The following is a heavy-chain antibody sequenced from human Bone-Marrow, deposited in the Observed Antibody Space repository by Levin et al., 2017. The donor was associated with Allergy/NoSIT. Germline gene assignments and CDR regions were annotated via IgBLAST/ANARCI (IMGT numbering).Heavy chain of an antibody. D-gene: IGHD3-22*01. CDR1: GFTFSNNA. CDR3: AKETFYYDSSGYDYYLDY. CDR2: ISGSGDNT. V-gene: IGHV3-23*01. J-gene: IGHJ4*02. Sequence: GESLKISCTASGFTFSNNAMTWVRQAPGKGLEWVSAISGSGDNTYNADSVKGRFTISRDNSKNTVYLQMNSLRAEDTAVYYCAKETFYYDSSGYDYYLDYWGQGTLVTVSS.